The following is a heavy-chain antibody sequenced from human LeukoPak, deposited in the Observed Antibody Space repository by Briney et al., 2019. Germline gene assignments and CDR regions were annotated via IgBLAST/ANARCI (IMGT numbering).Heavy chain of an antibody. CDR1: GFTFSSHG. CDR2: IWYDGSNK. J-gene: IGHJ4*02. D-gene: IGHD3-22*01. CDR3: ARGVMYYDSSGYLFDY. V-gene: IGHV3-33*01. Sequence: GESLKISCAASGFTFSSHGMHWVRQAPGKGLEWVAIIWYDGSNKYYADSVKGRFTISRDNSKNTLYLQMNSLRAEDTAVYYCARGVMYYDSSGYLFDYWGQGILVTVSS.